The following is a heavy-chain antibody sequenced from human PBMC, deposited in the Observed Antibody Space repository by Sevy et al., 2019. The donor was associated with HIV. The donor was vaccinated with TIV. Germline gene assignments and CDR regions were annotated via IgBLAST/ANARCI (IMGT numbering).Heavy chain of an antibody. CDR2: IYTTDSDA. D-gene: IGHD6-19*01. CDR1: GYSFTSSW. V-gene: IGHV5-51*01. Sequence: GESLKISCKASGYSFTSSWIGWVRQMPGKGLEWMGIIYTTDSDARYSPSFEGQVTISVDKSIGTAYLQWSSLKASDTAMCYCARRGASGGWYHFDYWGQGTLVTVSS. J-gene: IGHJ4*02. CDR3: ARRGASGGWYHFDY.